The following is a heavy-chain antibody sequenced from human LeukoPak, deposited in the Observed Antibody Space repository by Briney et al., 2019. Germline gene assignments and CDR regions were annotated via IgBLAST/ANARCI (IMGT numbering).Heavy chain of an antibody. CDR3: ARDLGYSSGWFSY. V-gene: IGHV3-53*01. J-gene: IGHJ4*02. D-gene: IGHD6-19*01. CDR2: IYSGGST. CDR1: GFTVSSNY. Sequence: QTGGSLRLSCAASGFTVSSNYMSWVRQAPGKGLEWVSVIYSGGSTYYADSVKGRFTISRDNAKNSLYLQMNSLTAEDTAVYYCARDLGYSSGWFSYWGQGTLVTISS.